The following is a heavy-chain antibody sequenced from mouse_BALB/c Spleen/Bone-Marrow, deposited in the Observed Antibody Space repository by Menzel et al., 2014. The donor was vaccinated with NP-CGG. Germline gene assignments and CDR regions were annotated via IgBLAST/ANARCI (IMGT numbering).Heavy chain of an antibody. CDR1: GSSITSDYA. D-gene: IGHD1-1*01. CDR3: ARDYYGSSYFDF. Sequence: VQLKESGPGLVKPSQSLSLTCTVTGSSITSDYAWNWIRQFPGTTLEWMGYITYSGSTSYNPSLKSRISITRDTSKNQFFLHLNSVTAEDTATYFCARDYYGSSYFDFWGQGTTLTVSS. CDR2: ITYSGST. J-gene: IGHJ2*01. V-gene: IGHV3-2*02.